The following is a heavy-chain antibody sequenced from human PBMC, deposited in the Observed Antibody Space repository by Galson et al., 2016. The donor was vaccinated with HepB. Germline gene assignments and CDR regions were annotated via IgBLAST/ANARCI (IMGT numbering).Heavy chain of an antibody. D-gene: IGHD2-2*01. V-gene: IGHV1-46*01. CDR3: ARRVCTATTCFVNWFDP. CDR2: INPTDGTT. J-gene: IGHJ5*02. Sequence: SCKASGYIFPDYFVHWVRQAPGQGLEWVGIINPTDGTTHYAQKLQGRVAMTRDTSTSTVYMELNTLRSEDTAVYYCARRVCTATTCFVNWFDPWGQGTLVSVSS. CDR1: GYIFPDYF.